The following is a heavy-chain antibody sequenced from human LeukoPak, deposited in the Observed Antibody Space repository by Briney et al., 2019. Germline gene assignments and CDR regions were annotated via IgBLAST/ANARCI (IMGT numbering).Heavy chain of an antibody. V-gene: IGHV3-30-3*01. D-gene: IGHD6-19*01. CDR1: GFIFSSYA. CDR3: ATFPIDSSGWYGGEENFDY. CDR2: ISYDGNNK. Sequence: PGGSLRLSCAASGFIFSSYAMHWVRQAPGKGLEWVAVISYDGNNKFYADSVKGRFTISRDNSKNTLYLQMNRLRPKDTAVYYCATFPIDSSGWYGGEENFDYWGQGTLVTVSS. J-gene: IGHJ4*02.